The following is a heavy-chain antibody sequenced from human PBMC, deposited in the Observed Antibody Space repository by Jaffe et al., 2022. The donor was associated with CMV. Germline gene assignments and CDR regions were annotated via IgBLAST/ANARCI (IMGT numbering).Heavy chain of an antibody. CDR3: ARVPRNARLWYCGGDCYSGRVWGGYFDY. V-gene: IGHV4-34*01. D-gene: IGHD2-21*02. Sequence: QVQLQQWGAGLLKPSETLSLTCAVYGGSFSGYYWSWIRQPPGKGLEWIGEINHSGSTNYNPSLKSRVTISVDTSKNQFSLKLSSVTAADTAVYYCARVPRNARLWYCGGDCYSGRVWGGYFDYWGQGTLVTVSS. J-gene: IGHJ4*02. CDR2: INHSGST. CDR1: GGSFSGYY.